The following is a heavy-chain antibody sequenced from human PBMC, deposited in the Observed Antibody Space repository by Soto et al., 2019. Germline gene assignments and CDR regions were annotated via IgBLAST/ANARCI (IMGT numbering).Heavy chain of an antibody. CDR1: SDSISSYY. CDR2: ISYSGST. D-gene: IGHD6-13*01. CDR3: ASGTSWQLCFGY. Sequence: SETLSLTCTVSSDSISSYYWSWIRQPPGKRLERIGYISYSGSTDYNPSLKIRVTISGDSCKNQFSLKVSSVTAADSAVYYCASGTSWQLCFGYWDPGTLVAVSS. J-gene: IGHJ4*02. V-gene: IGHV4-59*01.